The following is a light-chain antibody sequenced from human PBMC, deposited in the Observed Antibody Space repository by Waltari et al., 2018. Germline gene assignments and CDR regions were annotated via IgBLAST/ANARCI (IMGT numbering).Light chain of an antibody. CDR1: QTVITS. CDR2: DAS. CDR3: QQRYYWPPWT. V-gene: IGKV3-11*01. Sequence: EIVLTQSPATLSLSPGEGATLPCRASQTVITSLAWYQQKPGQAPRLLISDASNRVPGIPARFSGSGSGTDFTLTISSLEPEDFAVYYCQQRYYWPPWTFGQGTKVELK. J-gene: IGKJ1*01.